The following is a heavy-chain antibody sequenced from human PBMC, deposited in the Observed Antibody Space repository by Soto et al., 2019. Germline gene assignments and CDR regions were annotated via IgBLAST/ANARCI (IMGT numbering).Heavy chain of an antibody. CDR2: IYFIGST. Sequence: VQLQESGPGLVRPSETLSLTCTVSGGSISSGHFYWSWIRQPPGKGLEWIGSIYFIGSTSYSPSLKSRLTISLNTSNNQFSLKLTSVTAADTAVYYCAHDSPGGNPSFDLWGPGDRVTVSS. V-gene: IGHV4-30-4*01. J-gene: IGHJ4*02. CDR1: GGSISSGHFY. CDR3: AHDSPGGNPSFDL. D-gene: IGHD1-26*01.